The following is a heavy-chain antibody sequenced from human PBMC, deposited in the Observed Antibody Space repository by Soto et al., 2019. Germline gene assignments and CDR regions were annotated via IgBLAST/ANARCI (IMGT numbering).Heavy chain of an antibody. Sequence: PSGTMSLTWTVSGGSVSSHFWSCVRQSPGKGLEWIGYIYTTGKGGTKYNPSLKDRVTIFVDTSKNQFSLKLRYVTAADSAVYHCARTLDAGHKDVWGKGTTVTVSS. V-gene: IGHV4-59*02. CDR2: IYTTGKGGT. CDR1: GGSVSSHF. CDR3: ARTLDAGHKDV. J-gene: IGHJ6*03. D-gene: IGHD2-2*01.